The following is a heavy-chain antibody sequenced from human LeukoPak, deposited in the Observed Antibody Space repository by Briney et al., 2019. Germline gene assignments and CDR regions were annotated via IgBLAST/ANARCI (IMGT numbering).Heavy chain of an antibody. D-gene: IGHD4-23*01. CDR3: ARDTSVDDNAWWFDP. J-gene: IGHJ5*02. CDR1: GYTFNGYY. CDR2: INPTGDST. V-gene: IGHV1-46*02. Sequence: SVKVSCKSSGYTFNGYYMHWVRQAPGQGLEWMGLINPTGDSTGYAQKFQGRVTMTTDMSTSTDYLELSSLRSADKDIYYCARDTSVDDNAWWFDPWGPGTMVTASS.